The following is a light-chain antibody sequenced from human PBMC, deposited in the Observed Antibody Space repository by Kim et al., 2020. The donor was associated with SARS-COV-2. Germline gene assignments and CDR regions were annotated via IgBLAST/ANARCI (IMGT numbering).Light chain of an antibody. V-gene: IGKV1-39*01. J-gene: IGKJ3*01. Sequence: SSLSASVGDRVTITCRTSQKIRNSSLNWYQQRPGKAPKLLISAVFTLQSGVPSRFRGNGSGTDFTLTISPLQPDDFANYYCQKGYTFGPGTKVDIK. CDR3: QKGYT. CDR1: QKIRNS. CDR2: AVF.